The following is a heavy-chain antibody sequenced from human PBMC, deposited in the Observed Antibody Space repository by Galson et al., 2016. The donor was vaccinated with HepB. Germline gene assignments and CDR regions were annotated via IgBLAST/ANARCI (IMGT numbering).Heavy chain of an antibody. Sequence: SLRLSCAASGFTFSRYALHWVRQAPGKGLEYVSAISSNGGTTYYADSVKGRFTISRDNFKNTLYLQTSSLRAEDTAVYYCVKDFDYVWGSFRFHTKYYFGYWGQGTLVTVSS. CDR1: GFTFSRYA. J-gene: IGHJ4*02. D-gene: IGHD3-16*02. V-gene: IGHV3-64D*06. CDR2: ISSNGGTT. CDR3: VKDFDYVWGSFRFHTKYYFGY.